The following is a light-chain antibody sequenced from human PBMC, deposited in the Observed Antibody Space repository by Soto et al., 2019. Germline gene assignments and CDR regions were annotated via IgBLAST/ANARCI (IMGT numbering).Light chain of an antibody. CDR3: QQRSSWPIT. CDR1: QSVSSY. CDR2: DAS. V-gene: IGKV3-11*01. J-gene: IGKJ5*01. Sequence: EIVLTQSPATLSLSPGERATLSCRTSQSVSSYFAWYQQKPGRAPRLLIYDASNRATGIPARFIGSGSGTDFTLTISSLETEDFAVYYCQQRSSWPITFGQGPRLEIK.